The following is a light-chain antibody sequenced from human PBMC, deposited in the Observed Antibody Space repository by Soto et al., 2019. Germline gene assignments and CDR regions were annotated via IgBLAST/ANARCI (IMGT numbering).Light chain of an antibody. V-gene: IGKV3-15*01. CDR3: QQYINWPQT. J-gene: IGKJ1*01. CDR1: QSVSTN. Sequence: EIVMTQSPVTLSVSPGERATLSCRASQSVSTNLAWYQQKPGQAPRLLIYGAFTRATGMPARFSGSGSGTEFTLTISSLQSEDFALYYCQQYINWPQTFGQGTKVEIK. CDR2: GAF.